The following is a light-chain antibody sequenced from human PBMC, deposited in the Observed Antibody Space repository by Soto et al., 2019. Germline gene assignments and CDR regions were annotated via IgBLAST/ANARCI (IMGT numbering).Light chain of an antibody. V-gene: IGKV1-9*01. CDR1: QGISSY. CDR2: DAS. Sequence: IQLTQSPSSLSASVGDRVTITCRASQGISSYLGQYQQKPGKAPNLLIYDASTLHSGVPSRFSGGGSGTDFTLTISSLQPEDFATYYCQQVNVYPSTFGGGTKVDIK. J-gene: IGKJ4*01. CDR3: QQVNVYPST.